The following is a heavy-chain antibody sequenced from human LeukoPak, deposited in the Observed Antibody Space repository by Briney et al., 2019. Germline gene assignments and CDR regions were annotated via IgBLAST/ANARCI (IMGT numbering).Heavy chain of an antibody. V-gene: IGHV3-48*01. CDR2: ISSSSSTI. Sequence: SGGSLRLSCAASGFTFSSYSMNWVRQAPGKGLEWVSYISSSSSTIYYADSVKGRFTISRDNAKNSLYLQMNSLRAEDTAVYYCARVGSGYYYSSPDGMDVWGQGTTVTVSS. J-gene: IGHJ6*02. D-gene: IGHD3-22*01. CDR3: ARVGSGYYYSSPDGMDV. CDR1: GFTFSSYS.